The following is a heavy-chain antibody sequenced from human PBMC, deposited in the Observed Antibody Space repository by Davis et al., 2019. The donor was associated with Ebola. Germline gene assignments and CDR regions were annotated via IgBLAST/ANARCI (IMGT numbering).Heavy chain of an antibody. D-gene: IGHD2-2*01. V-gene: IGHV5-51*01. CDR1: GYSFTSYW. CDR2: IYPGDSDT. Sequence: GESLKISCKGSGYSFTSYWIGWVRQMPGKGLEWMGIIYPGDSDTRYSPSFQGQVTISADKSISTAYLQWSSLKASDTAMYYCARQALGYCSSTSCYSDYYYYYGMDVWGQGTTVTVSS. CDR3: ARQALGYCSSTSCYSDYYYYYGMDV. J-gene: IGHJ6*02.